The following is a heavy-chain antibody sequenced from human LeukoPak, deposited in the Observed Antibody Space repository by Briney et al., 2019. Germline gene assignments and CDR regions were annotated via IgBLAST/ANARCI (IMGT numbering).Heavy chain of an antibody. Sequence: GGSLRLSCAASGFTFSSYAMSWVRQAPGKGLEWVSAISGSGGSTYYADSVKGWFTISRDNSKNTLYLQMNSLRAEDTAVYYCATSSYDILTGSGGAYWGQGTLVTVSS. CDR1: GFTFSSYA. J-gene: IGHJ4*02. D-gene: IGHD3-9*01. CDR3: ATSSYDILTGSGGAY. V-gene: IGHV3-23*01. CDR2: ISGSGGST.